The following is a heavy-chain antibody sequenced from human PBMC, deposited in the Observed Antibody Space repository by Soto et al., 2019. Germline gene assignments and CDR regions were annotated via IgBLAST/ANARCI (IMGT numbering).Heavy chain of an antibody. CDR2: SSPRGDTI. D-gene: IGHD1-7*01. Sequence: GGSLRLSCVASGFSLANYPMNWVRQAPGKGLEWISYSSPRGDTIYYADSVEGRFTISRDNARNSLSLHMSSLREEDSALYYCAKGPHTNVGWNYYFESWGQGVPVTVSS. V-gene: IGHV3-48*02. CDR3: AKGPHTNVGWNYYFES. CDR1: GFSLANYP. J-gene: IGHJ4*02.